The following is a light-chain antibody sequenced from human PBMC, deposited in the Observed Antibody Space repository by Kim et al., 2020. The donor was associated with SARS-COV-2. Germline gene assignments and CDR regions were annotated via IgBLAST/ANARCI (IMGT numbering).Light chain of an antibody. V-gene: IGLV1-40*01. J-gene: IGLJ1*01. CDR2: GNT. CDR3: QSYDSSLGGYV. CDR1: TSNIGATFD. Sequence: RGILTCTRSTSNIGATFDVLWYQHLPGTAPKLLILGNTHRPSGVPDRFSGSKSGTSASLAITGLQAEDEADYYCQSYDSSLGGYVFGSGTKVTVL.